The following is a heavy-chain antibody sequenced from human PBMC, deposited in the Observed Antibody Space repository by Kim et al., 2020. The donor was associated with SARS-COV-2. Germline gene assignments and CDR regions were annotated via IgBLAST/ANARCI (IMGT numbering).Heavy chain of an antibody. D-gene: IGHD6-6*01. J-gene: IGHJ4*02. V-gene: IGHV4-4*07. CDR3: ARDLIHSMGSSSAFDY. Sequence: NYNPPLKSRVTMSVDTSKNQFSLKLSSVTAADTTVYYCARDLIHSMGSSSAFDYWGQGTLVTVSS.